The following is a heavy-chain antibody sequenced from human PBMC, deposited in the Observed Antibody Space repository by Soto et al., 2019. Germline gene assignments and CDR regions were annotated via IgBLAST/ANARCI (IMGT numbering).Heavy chain of an antibody. Sequence: GESLKISCKGSGYSFTSYWIGWVRQMPGKGLEWMGIIYPGDSDTRYSPSFQGQVTIPADKSISTAYLQWSSLKASDTAMYYCARQGYYGSGSYLWFDPWGQGTLVTVSS. CDR3: ARQGYYGSGSYLWFDP. CDR1: GYSFTSYW. J-gene: IGHJ5*02. D-gene: IGHD3-10*01. CDR2: IYPGDSDT. V-gene: IGHV5-51*01.